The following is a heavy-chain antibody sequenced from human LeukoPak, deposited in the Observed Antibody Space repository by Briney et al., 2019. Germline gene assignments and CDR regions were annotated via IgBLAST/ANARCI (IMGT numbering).Heavy chain of an antibody. D-gene: IGHD2-2*03. CDR2: ISGSGGST. V-gene: IGHV3-23*01. J-gene: IGHJ4*02. Sequence: GGSLRLSCAASGFTFSSYAMSWVRQAPGKGLEWVSAISGSGGSTYYADSVKGRFTISRDNSKNTLYLQMNSLRAEDTAVYYCAKDNSPPSDGSIDYWGQGTLVTVSS. CDR3: AKDNSPPSDGSIDY. CDR1: GFTFSSYA.